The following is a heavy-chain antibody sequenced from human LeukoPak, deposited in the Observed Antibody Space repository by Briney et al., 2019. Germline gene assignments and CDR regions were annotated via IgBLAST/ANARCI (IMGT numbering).Heavy chain of an antibody. CDR3: ARDFHFWSGYYGGPFDY. D-gene: IGHD3-3*02. V-gene: IGHV4-4*07. CDR1: GGSISSYY. J-gene: IGHJ4*02. CDR2: IYTSGST. Sequence: SETLSLTCTVSGGSISSYYWSWIRQPAGKGLEWIGRIYTSGSTNYNPSLKSRVTMSVDTFKNQFSLKLSSVTAADTAVYYCARDFHFWSGYYGGPFDYWGQGTLVTVSS.